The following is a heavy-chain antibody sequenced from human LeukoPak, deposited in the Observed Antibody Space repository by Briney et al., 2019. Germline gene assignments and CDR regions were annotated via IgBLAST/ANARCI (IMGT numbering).Heavy chain of an antibody. Sequence: TGGSLRLSCAASGFTFSNYWMSWVRQAPGKGLEWVANIKQDGSEKSYVGSVTGRFTISRDNAKNSLYMQMNSLRAEDTAVYYCVRQRRYCSGESCYQRTFDYWGQETLVTVSS. D-gene: IGHD2-15*01. V-gene: IGHV3-7*01. CDR3: VRQRRYCSGESCYQRTFDY. CDR1: GFTFSNYW. CDR2: IKQDGSEK. J-gene: IGHJ4*02.